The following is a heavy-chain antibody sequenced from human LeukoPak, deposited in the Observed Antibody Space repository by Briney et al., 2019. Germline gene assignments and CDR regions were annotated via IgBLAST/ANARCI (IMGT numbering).Heavy chain of an antibody. Sequence: PGGSLRLSCAASGFTFSNYGMHWVRQAPGKGLEWVSAISGSGGSTYYADSVKGRFTISRDNSKNTLYLQMNSLRAEDTAVYYCAKDIVVVPAALGYYYYGMDVWGQGTTVTVSS. CDR3: AKDIVVVPAALGYYYYGMDV. D-gene: IGHD2-2*01. CDR1: GFTFSNYG. V-gene: IGHV3-23*01. CDR2: ISGSGGST. J-gene: IGHJ6*02.